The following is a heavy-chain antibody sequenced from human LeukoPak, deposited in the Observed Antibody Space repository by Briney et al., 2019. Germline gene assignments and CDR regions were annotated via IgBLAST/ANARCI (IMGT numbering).Heavy chain of an antibody. D-gene: IGHD4-17*01. Sequence: PEGSLRRSCAASGFTFSSYGMHWVRQAPGKGLEWVAVIWYDGSNKYYADSVKGRFTISRDNSKNTLYLQMNSLRAEDTAVYYCARDSHDYGDSDAFDIWGQGTMVTVSS. J-gene: IGHJ3*02. CDR2: IWYDGSNK. CDR3: ARDSHDYGDSDAFDI. CDR1: GFTFSSYG. V-gene: IGHV3-33*01.